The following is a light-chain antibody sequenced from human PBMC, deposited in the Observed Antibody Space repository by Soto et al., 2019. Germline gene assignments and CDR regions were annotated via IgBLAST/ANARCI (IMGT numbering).Light chain of an antibody. J-gene: IGKJ2*01. V-gene: IGKV1-5*03. CDR2: KAS. Sequence: DIQMTQSPSTLSASVGDRVTITCRASQSISSWLAWYQPKPGKAPKLLIYKASSLESGVPSRFSGSGSGTDFPLHISSRPPDDFATYYCQQYNSYPYTFGQGTKLEIK. CDR3: QQYNSYPYT. CDR1: QSISSW.